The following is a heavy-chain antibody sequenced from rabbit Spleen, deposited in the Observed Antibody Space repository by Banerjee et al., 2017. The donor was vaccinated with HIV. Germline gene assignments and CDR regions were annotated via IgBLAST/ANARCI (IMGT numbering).Heavy chain of an antibody. Sequence: QSLEESGGDLVKPGASLTLTCTASGFSFSSNYYMCWVRQAPGKGLECIACIYADSSGSTWYASWAKGRFTISKTSSTTVTLQMTTLTAADTATYFCARGSAAMTMVIIGFYLSLWGPGTLVTVS. CDR2: IYADSSGST. CDR1: GFSFSSNYY. CDR3: ARGSAAMTMVIIGFYLSL. J-gene: IGHJ4*01. V-gene: IGHV1S40*01. D-gene: IGHD2-1*01.